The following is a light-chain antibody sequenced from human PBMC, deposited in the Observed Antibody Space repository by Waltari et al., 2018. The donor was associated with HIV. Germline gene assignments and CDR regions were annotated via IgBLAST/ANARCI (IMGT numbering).Light chain of an antibody. V-gene: IGKV1-5*03. CDR1: QTISTW. J-gene: IGKJ2*01. CDR3: QQYDSFPST. CDR2: KAS. Sequence: DILMTQSPSIVSASLGDRVTITCRASQTISTWLAWYQQRPGKAPDLLIYKASTLEGGVPSRFSGSGSGTEFTLSISNLQSNDSATYYCQQYDSFPSTFGQGTKLEI.